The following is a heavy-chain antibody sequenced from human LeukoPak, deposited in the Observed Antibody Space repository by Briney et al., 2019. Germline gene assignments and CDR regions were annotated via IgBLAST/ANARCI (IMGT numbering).Heavy chain of an antibody. CDR3: ARDGRAGSLFAY. D-gene: IGHD6-19*01. V-gene: IGHV4-38-2*02. CDR1: GYSISSGYY. J-gene: IGHJ4*02. Sequence: NPSETLSLTCSVSGYSISSGYYWGWIRQPPGKGLEWIGIVYHSGSTYYNPSLKSRVTISVDTSKNQFSLKLSSVTAADTAIYYCARDGRAGSLFAYWGQGTLVTVSS. CDR2: VYHSGST.